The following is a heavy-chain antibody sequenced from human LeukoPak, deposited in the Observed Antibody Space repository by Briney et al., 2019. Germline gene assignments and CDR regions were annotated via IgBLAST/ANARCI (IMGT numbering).Heavy chain of an antibody. CDR1: GGSFSGYY. V-gene: IGHV4-34*01. D-gene: IGHD3-16*02. J-gene: IGHJ4*02. Sequence: PSETLSLTCAVYGGSFSGYYWSWIRQPPGKGPEWIGEINHSGSTNYNPSLKSRVTISVDTSKNQFSLKLSSVTAADTAVYYCARRRTYYDYVWGSYRYERQVYYFDYWGQGTLVTVSS. CDR2: INHSGST. CDR3: ARRRTYYDYVWGSYRYERQVYYFDY.